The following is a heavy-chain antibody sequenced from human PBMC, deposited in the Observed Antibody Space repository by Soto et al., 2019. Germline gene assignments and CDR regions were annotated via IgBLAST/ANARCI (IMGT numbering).Heavy chain of an antibody. D-gene: IGHD3-3*01. CDR2: IYYSGST. CDR1: GGSIYSYY. J-gene: IGHJ4*02. V-gene: IGHV4-59*01. Sequence: SEILSLTCTVSGGSIYSYYWSWIRQPPGKGLEWIGSIYYSGSTNYNPSLKSRVTISIDTSKNQFSLRLSSVTAADTAVYYCARALVFSWSGIYYFDYWGQGALVTVSS. CDR3: ARALVFSWSGIYYFDY.